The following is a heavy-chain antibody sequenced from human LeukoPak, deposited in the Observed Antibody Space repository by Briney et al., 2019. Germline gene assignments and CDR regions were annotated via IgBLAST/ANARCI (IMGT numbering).Heavy chain of an antibody. J-gene: IGHJ4*02. V-gene: IGHV3-48*03. CDR1: GFTFSSYE. Sequence: GGSLRLSCSASGFTFSSYEMNWVRQAPGKGLEWISYITGSGDTIYYADSVKGRFTISRDNAKNSLFLQMNSLTADGTALYYCARERTTIVSGTTIGAYWGQGTLVTVSS. CDR3: ARERTTIVSGTTIGAY. CDR2: ITGSGDTI. D-gene: IGHD2/OR15-2a*01.